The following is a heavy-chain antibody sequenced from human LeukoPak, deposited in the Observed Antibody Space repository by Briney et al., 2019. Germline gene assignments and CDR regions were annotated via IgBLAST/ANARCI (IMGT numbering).Heavy chain of an antibody. CDR3: ARALVPRRGGYFDY. D-gene: IGHD2-2*01. CDR1: GGSFSGYY. J-gene: IGHJ4*02. Sequence: SETLSLTCAVSGGSFSGYYWSWIRQPPGKGLESIGEINHSGSTNYNPSLKSRVTISVDTSKNQFSLKLSSVTAADTAVYYCARALVPRRGGYFDYWGQGTLVTVSS. CDR2: INHSGST. V-gene: IGHV4-34*01.